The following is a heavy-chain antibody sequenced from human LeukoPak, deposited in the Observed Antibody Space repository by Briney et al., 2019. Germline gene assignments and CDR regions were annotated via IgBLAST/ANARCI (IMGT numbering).Heavy chain of an antibody. D-gene: IGHD3-22*01. CDR1: GFTFSSYS. J-gene: IGHJ4*02. V-gene: IGHV3-21*01. Sequence: GGSLRLSCAASGFTFSSYSMNWVRQAPGKGLEWVSSISSSSSYIYYADSVKGRFTISRDNAKNSLYLQMNSLRAEDTAVYYCARSAHYYDSSHFGPDYWGQGTLVTVSS. CDR3: ARSAHYYDSSHFGPDY. CDR2: ISSSSSYI.